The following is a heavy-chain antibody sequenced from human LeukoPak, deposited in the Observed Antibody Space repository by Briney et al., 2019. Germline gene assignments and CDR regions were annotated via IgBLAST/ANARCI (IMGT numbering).Heavy chain of an antibody. CDR3: ARGRGVRGVIITLRWFDP. Sequence: SETLSLTCAVYGGSFSGYYWSWIRQPPGKGLEWIGEINHSGSTNYNPSLKSRVTISVDTSKNQFSLKLSSVTAADTAVYYCARGRGVRGVIITLRWFDPWGQGTLVTVSS. V-gene: IGHV4-34*01. CDR2: INHSGST. D-gene: IGHD3-10*01. J-gene: IGHJ5*02. CDR1: GGSFSGYY.